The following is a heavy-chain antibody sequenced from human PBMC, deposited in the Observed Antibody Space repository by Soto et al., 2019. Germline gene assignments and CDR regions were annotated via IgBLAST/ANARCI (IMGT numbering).Heavy chain of an antibody. V-gene: IGHV5-51*01. Sequence: PGESLKISCKGSGYSFTSYWIGWVRQMPGKGLEWMGIIYPGDSDTRYSPSFQGQVTISADKSISTAYLQWSSLKASDTAVYYCARHQYCSSTSCYVAFDIWGQGRMVTVSS. J-gene: IGHJ3*02. CDR1: GYSFTSYW. CDR2: IYPGDSDT. CDR3: ARHQYCSSTSCYVAFDI. D-gene: IGHD2-2*01.